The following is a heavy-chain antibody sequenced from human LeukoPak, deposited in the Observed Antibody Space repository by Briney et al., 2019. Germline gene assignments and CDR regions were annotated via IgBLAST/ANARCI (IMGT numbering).Heavy chain of an antibody. CDR2: ISYDGSNK. CDR3: ARKWFEYYFDY. CDR1: GFTFSSYG. V-gene: IGHV3-30*03. D-gene: IGHD3-10*01. J-gene: IGHJ4*02. Sequence: PGGSLRLSCAASGFTFSSYGMHWVRQATGKGLEWVAVISYDGSNKDYADSVKGRFTISRDNSKNTLYLQMNSLRAEDTAVYYCARKWFEYYFDYWAQGTLVTVSS.